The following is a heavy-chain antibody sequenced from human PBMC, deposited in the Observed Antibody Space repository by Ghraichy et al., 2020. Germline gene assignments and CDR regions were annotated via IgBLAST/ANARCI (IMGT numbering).Heavy chain of an antibody. V-gene: IGHV1-69*06. CDR1: GGTFSSYA. D-gene: IGHD2-15*01. J-gene: IGHJ5*02. Sequence: SVKVSCKASGGTFSSYAISWVRQAPGQGLEWMGGIIPIFGTANYAQKFQGRVTITADKSTSTAYMELSSLRSEDTAVYYCARDQEGGPRDLNWFDPWGQGTLVTVSS. CDR3: ARDQEGGPRDLNWFDP. CDR2: IIPIFGTA.